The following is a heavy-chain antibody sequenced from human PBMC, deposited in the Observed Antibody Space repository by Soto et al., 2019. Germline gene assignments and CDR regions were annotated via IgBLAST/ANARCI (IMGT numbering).Heavy chain of an antibody. CDR1: GFTFSSYA. CDR3: AKDHPADFWSGYSYFDY. D-gene: IGHD3-3*01. CDR2: ISGSGGST. V-gene: IGHV3-23*01. J-gene: IGHJ4*02. Sequence: PGGSLRLSCAASGFTFSSYAMSWVRQAPGKGLEWVSAISGSGGSTYYADSVKGRFTISRDNSKNTLYLQMNSLRAEDTAVYYCAKDHPADFWSGYSYFDYWGQGTLVTVS.